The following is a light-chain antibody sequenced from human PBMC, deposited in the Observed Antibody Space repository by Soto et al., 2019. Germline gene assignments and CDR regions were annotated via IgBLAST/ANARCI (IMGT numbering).Light chain of an antibody. CDR1: QSISKW. V-gene: IGKV1-5*01. CDR2: DAS. J-gene: IGKJ1*01. CDR3: QQYDTYSWT. Sequence: DIQMTQSPSTLSASVGDRVTITCRASQSISKWLAWYRQKPGKAPKILIYDASSLGSGVPSRFSGSASGTEFTLTISSLQPDDFATYYCQQYDTYSWTFGRGTKVEIK.